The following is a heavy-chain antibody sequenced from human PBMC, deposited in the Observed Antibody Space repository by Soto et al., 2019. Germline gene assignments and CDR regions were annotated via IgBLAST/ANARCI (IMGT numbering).Heavy chain of an antibody. CDR1: GDTFSSHA. CDR3: ARGIEEMATTTAVWSFDL. Sequence: QLQLVQSGAEVKKPGSSVKVSCKASGDTFSSHAFGWVRQAPGQGLEWVGGIIPFFGTANYAQKFQSRVAITADESTTTVYMELSSLTSEDTAVYYCARGIEEMATTTAVWSFDLWGRGTLVTVSS. V-gene: IGHV1-69*01. CDR2: IIPFFGTA. J-gene: IGHJ2*01. D-gene: IGHD1-1*01.